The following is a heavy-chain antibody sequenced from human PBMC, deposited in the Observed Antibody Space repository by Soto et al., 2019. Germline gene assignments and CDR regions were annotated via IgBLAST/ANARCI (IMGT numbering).Heavy chain of an antibody. CDR1: GGSISSGDYY. D-gene: IGHD6-6*01. J-gene: IGHJ4*02. Sequence: SETLSLTCTVSGGSISSGDYYWSWIRQSPGKGLEWIGYIYYSGSTYYNPSLKSRVTISVDTSKNQFSLELSSVTAADTAVYYCAREGGDYSSSSVYFDYGGQGTLVTVSS. CDR3: AREGGDYSSSSVYFDY. V-gene: IGHV4-30-4*01. CDR2: IYYSGST.